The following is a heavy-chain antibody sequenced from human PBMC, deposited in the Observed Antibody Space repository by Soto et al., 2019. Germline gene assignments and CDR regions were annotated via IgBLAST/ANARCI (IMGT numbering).Heavy chain of an antibody. V-gene: IGHV3-74*01. CDR1: GFTFSSNW. Sequence: GGSVRLSCAASGFTFSSNWMHWVRQAPGKGLVWVSRINSDGSITSYADSVKGQFTISRDNAKNTLYLQMNSLRADDTAVYYCARGSSSWYVSFDYWGQGILVTVSS. CDR2: INSDGSIT. CDR3: ARGSSSWYVSFDY. D-gene: IGHD6-13*01. J-gene: IGHJ4*02.